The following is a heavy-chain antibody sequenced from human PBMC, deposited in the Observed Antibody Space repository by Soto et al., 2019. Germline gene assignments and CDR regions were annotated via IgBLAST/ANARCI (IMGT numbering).Heavy chain of an antibody. Sequence: SETLSLTCTVSGGSISSYYWSWIRQPPGKGLEWIGYIYYSGSTNYNPSLKSRVTISVDTSKNQFSLKLSSVTAADTAVYYCARVVVYYGMDVWGQGTTVTVSS. V-gene: IGHV4-59*01. CDR1: GGSISSYY. CDR2: IYYSGST. J-gene: IGHJ6*02. D-gene: IGHD2-2*01. CDR3: ARVVVYYGMDV.